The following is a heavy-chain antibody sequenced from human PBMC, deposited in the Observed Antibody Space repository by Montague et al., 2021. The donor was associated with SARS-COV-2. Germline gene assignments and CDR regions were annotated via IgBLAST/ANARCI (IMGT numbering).Heavy chain of an antibody. V-gene: IGHV4-61*01. CDR2: IYYTGSR. D-gene: IGHD5-24*01. CDR1: GDSVSRGSSY. J-gene: IGHJ5*02. CDR3: ARHARGEGYTSWFDD. Sequence: SETLSLTCTVSGDSVSRGSSYWSWIRQPLGKGLEWIGYIYYTGSRKYNSSLKSRLTISVDTSKNQFSLKLSSVTAADTAVYYCARHARGEGYTSWFDDWGQGTLVSVSS.